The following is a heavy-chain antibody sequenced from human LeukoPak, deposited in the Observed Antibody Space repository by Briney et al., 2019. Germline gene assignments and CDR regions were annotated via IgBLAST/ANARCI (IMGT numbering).Heavy chain of an antibody. V-gene: IGHV3-30*02. J-gene: IGHJ4*02. Sequence: GGSLRLSCAASGIPFTTSDMHWVRQAPGKGLEWVAFIRNDGSNTYYADSVKGRFTISRDTAKNTLYVQMNSLRAEDTAVYYCAKDFSGYRYGQGLFDHWGQGTVVTVSS. CDR1: GIPFTTSD. CDR2: IRNDGSNT. D-gene: IGHD5-18*01. CDR3: AKDFSGYRYGQGLFDH.